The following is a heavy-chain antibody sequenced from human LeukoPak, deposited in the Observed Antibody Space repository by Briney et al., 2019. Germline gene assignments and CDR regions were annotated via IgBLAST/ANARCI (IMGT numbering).Heavy chain of an antibody. CDR3: ARARGFDW. V-gene: IGHV3-23*01. J-gene: IGHJ4*02. CDR1: GFTFSSYG. CDR2: ISGSGGST. Sequence: PGRSLRLSCAASGFTFSSYGMHWVRQAPGKGLEWVSAISGSGGSTYYADSVKGRFTISRDNSKNTLFLQMNSLRDEDTAVYYCARARGFDWWGQGTLVTVSS.